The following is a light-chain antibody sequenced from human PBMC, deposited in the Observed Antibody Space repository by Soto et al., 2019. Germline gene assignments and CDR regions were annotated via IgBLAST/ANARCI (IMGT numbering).Light chain of an antibody. J-gene: IGLJ3*02. CDR2: EVS. CDR1: SSDVGDYNY. CDR3: SSYAGSNNWV. V-gene: IGLV2-8*01. Sequence: QSVLTQPPSASGSPGQSVTISCTGTSSDVGDYNYVSWYQQHPGKAPKLMIYEVSKRLSGVPDRFSGSKSGNTASLTVSGLQAEDEADYYCSSYAGSNNWVFGGGTKVTVL.